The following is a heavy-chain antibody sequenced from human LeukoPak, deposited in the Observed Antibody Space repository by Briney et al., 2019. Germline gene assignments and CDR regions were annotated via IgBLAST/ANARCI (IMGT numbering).Heavy chain of an antibody. CDR3: ARESGSMRWFDP. CDR1: GGSLSGYY. D-gene: IGHD6-25*01. J-gene: IGHJ5*02. Sequence: PSETLSLTCTVSGGSLSGYYWSWIRQPAGKGLEWIGRMSTSGNSNYIPSLVSRVTMSVDMSKNQFSLNLSSVTAADTAVYYCARESGSMRWFDPWGQGTLVTVSS. V-gene: IGHV4-4*07. CDR2: MSTSGNS.